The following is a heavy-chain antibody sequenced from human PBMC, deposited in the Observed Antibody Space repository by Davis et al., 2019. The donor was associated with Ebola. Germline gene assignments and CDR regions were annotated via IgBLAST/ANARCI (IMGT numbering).Heavy chain of an antibody. Sequence: GESLKISCAASGFTFSSYAMSWVRQAPGKGPEWVSAISGSGGSTYYADSVKGRFTISRDNSKNTLYLQMNSLRAEDTAVYYCARDVVADYWGQGTLVTVSS. CDR2: ISGSGGST. V-gene: IGHV3-23*01. D-gene: IGHD2-21*01. CDR3: ARDVVADY. J-gene: IGHJ4*02. CDR1: GFTFSSYA.